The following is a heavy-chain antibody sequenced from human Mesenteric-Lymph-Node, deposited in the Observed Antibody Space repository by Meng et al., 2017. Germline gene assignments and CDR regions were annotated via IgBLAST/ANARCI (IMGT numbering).Heavy chain of an antibody. CDR1: GGSVSSGGYY. CDR3: VRGPDKAKSAY. Sequence: QMQLQESGPGLVKPSGTLSLTCAVSGGSVSSGGYYWNWIRQPPGKGLEYIGHIDSSGNTRYNPSLKSRVTISVDTSKNQFSLILTSVTAADTAVYYCVRGPDKAKSAYWGPGTLVTVSS. V-gene: IGHV4-61*08. J-gene: IGHJ4*02. D-gene: IGHD5-18*01. CDR2: IDSSGNT.